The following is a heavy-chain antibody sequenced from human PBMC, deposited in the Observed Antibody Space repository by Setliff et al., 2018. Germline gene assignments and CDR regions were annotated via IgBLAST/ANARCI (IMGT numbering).Heavy chain of an antibody. CDR1: GGSISSSSYY. CDR3: ARRHCSCGYYVGTYYYYYYMDV. J-gene: IGHJ6*03. D-gene: IGHD3-22*01. Sequence: SETLSLTCTVSGGSISSSSYYWGWIRQPPGKGLEWIGSIYYSGSTYYNPSLKSRVTISVDTSKKQFSLKLSSVTAADTAVYYCARRHCSCGYYVGTYYYYYYMDVWGKGTTVTVSS. CDR2: IYYSGST. V-gene: IGHV4-39*07.